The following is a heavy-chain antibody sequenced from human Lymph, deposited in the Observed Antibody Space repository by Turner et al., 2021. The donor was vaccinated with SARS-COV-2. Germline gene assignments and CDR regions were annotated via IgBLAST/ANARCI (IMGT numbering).Heavy chain of an antibody. D-gene: IGHD3-22*01. J-gene: IGHJ4*02. V-gene: IGHV3-23*01. CDR1: GFTFNSYA. CDR2: ISVSGGST. CDR3: AKGSQGGWLFTYYFDY. Sequence: VQLLESGGGLVQPGGSLRLSCAPSGFTFNSYAMSWVRQAPGKVLEGVSAISVSGGSTYYADSVKGRFTISRDNSKNTLYLQMNSLRAEDTAVYYCAKGSQGGWLFTYYFDYWGQGTLVTVSS.